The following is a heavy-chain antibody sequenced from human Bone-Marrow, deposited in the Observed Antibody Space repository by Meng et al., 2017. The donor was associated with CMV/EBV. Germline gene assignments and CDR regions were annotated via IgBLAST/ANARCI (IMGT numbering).Heavy chain of an antibody. V-gene: IGHV3-30*02. D-gene: IGHD2-2*01. J-gene: IGHJ6*02. Sequence: GESLKISCAASEFTFSSYGMHWVRQAPGKGLEWVAFIRNDGSNEYYADSVKGRFTISRDNSKNTLYLQMNSLRAEDTAVYYCARDRAYCSSTSCYFFYYGMDVWGQGTTVTVSS. CDR1: EFTFSSYG. CDR2: IRNDGSNE. CDR3: ARDRAYCSSTSCYFFYYGMDV.